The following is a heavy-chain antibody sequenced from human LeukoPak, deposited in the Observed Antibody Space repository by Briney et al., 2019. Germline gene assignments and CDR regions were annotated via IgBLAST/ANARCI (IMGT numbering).Heavy chain of an antibody. J-gene: IGHJ4*02. CDR1: GFTVSSNY. V-gene: IGHV3-53*01. CDR2: IYSGGST. CDR3: AKVNDLGDFDY. Sequence: PGGSLRLSCAASGFTVSSNYMSWVRQAPGKGLEWVSVIYSGGSTYYADSVKGRFTISRDNSKNTLYLQMNSLRAEDTAVYYCAKVNDLGDFDYWGQGTLVTVSS. D-gene: IGHD1-1*01.